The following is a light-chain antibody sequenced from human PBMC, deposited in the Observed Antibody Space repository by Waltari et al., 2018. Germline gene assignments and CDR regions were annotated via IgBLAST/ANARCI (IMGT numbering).Light chain of an antibody. Sequence: SYVLTQPPSVSVAPGQTAIITCGGDNIGSKSGHWYQQRAGPAPVLVVHDDNDRPSGIPERLSGSNSGNTATLTISRVEAGDEADFYCQVWDSGSGRPQVIFGGGTRLTVL. CDR3: QVWDSGSGRPQVI. J-gene: IGLJ2*01. CDR2: DDN. V-gene: IGLV3-21*02. CDR1: NIGSKS.